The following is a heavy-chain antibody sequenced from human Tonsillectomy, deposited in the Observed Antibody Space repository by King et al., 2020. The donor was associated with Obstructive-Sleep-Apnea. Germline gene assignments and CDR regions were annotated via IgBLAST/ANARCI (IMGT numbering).Heavy chain of an antibody. CDR2: IWYDGSNK. Sequence: HVQLVESGGGVVQPGRSLRLSCAASGFTFSSYGMHWVRQAPGKGLEWVAVIWYDGSNKYYADSLKGRFTISRDNSKNTLYLQMNSLRAEDTAVYYCAKDLLSSSWYADYFDYWGQGTLVTVSS. V-gene: IGHV3-33*06. J-gene: IGHJ4*02. CDR1: GFTFSSYG. CDR3: AKDLLSSSWYADYFDY. D-gene: IGHD6-13*01.